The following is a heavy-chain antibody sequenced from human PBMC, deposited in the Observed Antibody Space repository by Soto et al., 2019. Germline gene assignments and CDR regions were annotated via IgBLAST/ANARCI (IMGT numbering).Heavy chain of an antibody. V-gene: IGHV1-8*01. D-gene: IGHD6-13*01. Sequence: QVQLVQSGAEVKKPGASVKVSCKASGYTFTSYDINWVRQATGQGLEWMGWMNPNSGNTGYAQKFQGRVTMTRNTSLSTVYMELSRLRSEDTAVYYCARRGYSSSWYYYYYYGMDVWGQGTTVTVSS. J-gene: IGHJ6*02. CDR2: MNPNSGNT. CDR1: GYTFTSYD. CDR3: ARRGYSSSWYYYYYYGMDV.